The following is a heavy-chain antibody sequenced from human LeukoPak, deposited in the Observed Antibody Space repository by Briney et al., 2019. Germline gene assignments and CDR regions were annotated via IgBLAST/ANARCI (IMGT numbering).Heavy chain of an antibody. CDR2: IRYDGSKK. D-gene: IGHD6-19*01. CDR3: AKGYSSGWYYSDP. J-gene: IGHJ5*02. CDR1: GFTFSNYG. V-gene: IGHV3-30*02. Sequence: GGSLRLSCAASGFTFSNYGMHWVRQAPGKGLEWVAFIRYDGSKKYYADSVKGRFTISRDNSKTTLYLQMNSLRAEDTAVYYCAKGYSSGWYYSDPWGQGTLVTVSS.